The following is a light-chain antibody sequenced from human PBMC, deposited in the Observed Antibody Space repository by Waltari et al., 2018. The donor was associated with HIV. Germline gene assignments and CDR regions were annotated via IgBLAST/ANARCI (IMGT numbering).Light chain of an antibody. Sequence: YVLTQPPSVSVSPGQTARITCSGDELPKKFAHWYQQKPGQAPLLVIYEDSKRPSGMSERFTNSRTGTMATLTSGGARVEDESDYYCCSTDINSTHWVFGGGTRLTVL. CDR2: EDS. V-gene: IGLV3-10*01. CDR3: CSTDINSTHWV. J-gene: IGLJ3*02. CDR1: ELPKKF.